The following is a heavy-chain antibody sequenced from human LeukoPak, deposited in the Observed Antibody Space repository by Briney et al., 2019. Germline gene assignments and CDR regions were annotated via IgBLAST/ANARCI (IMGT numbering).Heavy chain of an antibody. CDR3: ARGAGYNYPYYFDY. Sequence: GGSLRLSCAASGFTVSSNDMNWVRQAPGKGLEWVSVIYGGGNIYYADSVKGRFTISGDNSKNTLYLQMNSLRAEVTAVYYCARGAGYNYPYYFDYWGQGTLVTVSS. CDR2: IYGGGNI. V-gene: IGHV3-53*01. D-gene: IGHD5-24*01. J-gene: IGHJ4*02. CDR1: GFTVSSND.